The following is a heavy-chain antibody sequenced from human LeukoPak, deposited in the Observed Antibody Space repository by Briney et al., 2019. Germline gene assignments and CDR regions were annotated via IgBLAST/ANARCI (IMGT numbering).Heavy chain of an antibody. CDR1: GGSISSGGYY. D-gene: IGHD2-21*01. V-gene: IGHV4-31*03. CDR3: ARVTEGVVPEAFDI. J-gene: IGHJ3*02. CDR2: IYYSGST. Sequence: PSETLSLTCTVSGGSISSGGYYWSWIRQHPGKGLEWIGYIYYSGSTYYNPSLKSRVTISVYTSKNQFSLKLSSVTAADTAVYYCARVTEGVVPEAFDIWGQGTMVTVSS.